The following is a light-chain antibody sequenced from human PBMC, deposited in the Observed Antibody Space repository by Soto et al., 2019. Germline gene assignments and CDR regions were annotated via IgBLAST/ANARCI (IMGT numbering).Light chain of an antibody. CDR3: SSYTGSTTLHYV. CDR1: SSDVGGYNY. V-gene: IGLV2-14*01. CDR2: DVS. Sequence: QSALTQPASVSGSPGQSITISCTGTSSDVGGYNYVSWYQQHPGKAPKLLIYDVSNRPSGASNRFSASKSGITASLTISGLQAEDEADYYCSSYTGSTTLHYVFGTGTKLTVL. J-gene: IGLJ1*01.